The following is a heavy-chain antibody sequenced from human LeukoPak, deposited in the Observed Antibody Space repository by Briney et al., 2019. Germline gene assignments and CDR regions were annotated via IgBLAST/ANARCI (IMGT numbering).Heavy chain of an antibody. CDR1: GFTFSSYG. J-gene: IGHJ1*01. CDR2: IRYDGSNK. D-gene: IGHD6-13*01. CDR3: AKPYSSSWYTIFAEYFQH. V-gene: IGHV3-30*02. Sequence: GGSLRLSCAASGFTFSSYGMHWVRQAPGKGLEWVAFIRYDGSNKYYADSVKGRFTTSRGNSKNTLYLQMNSLRAEDTAVYYCAKPYSSSWYTIFAEYFQHWGQGTLVTVSS.